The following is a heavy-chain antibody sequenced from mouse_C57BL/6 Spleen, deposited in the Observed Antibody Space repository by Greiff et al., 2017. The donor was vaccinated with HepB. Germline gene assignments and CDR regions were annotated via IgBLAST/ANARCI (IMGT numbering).Heavy chain of an antibody. CDR1: GYTFTNYW. CDR2: IYPGGGYT. Sequence: VQLQQSGAELVRPGTSVKMSCKASGYTFTNYWIGWAKQRPGHGLEWIGDIYPGGGYTNYNEKFKGKATLTADKSSSTAYMQFSSLTSEDSAIYYCARGGYYYGSIYAMDYWGQGTSVTVSS. V-gene: IGHV1-63*01. D-gene: IGHD1-1*01. CDR3: ARGGYYYGSIYAMDY. J-gene: IGHJ4*01.